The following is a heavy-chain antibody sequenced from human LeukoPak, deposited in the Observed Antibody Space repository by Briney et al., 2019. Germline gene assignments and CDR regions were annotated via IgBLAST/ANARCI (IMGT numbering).Heavy chain of an antibody. CDR2: IYHSGST. V-gene: IGHV4-38-2*01. CDR3: ARRGSRYFDY. CDR1: GYSISSGYY. J-gene: IGHJ4*02. Sequence: SETLSLTCAVSGYSISSGYYWGWIRQPPGQGLEWIGSIYHSGSTYYNPSLKSRVTISVDTSKNRFSLKLSSVTAADTAVYYCARRGSRYFDYWGQGTLVTVSS.